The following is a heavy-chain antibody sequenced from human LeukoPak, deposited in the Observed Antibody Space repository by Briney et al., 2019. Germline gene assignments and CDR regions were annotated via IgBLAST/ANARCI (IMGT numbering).Heavy chain of an antibody. CDR1: GYTFTSYY. J-gene: IGHJ4*02. CDR3: AKDSSSGWYGLDY. Sequence: ASVKVSCKASGYTFTSYYMHWVRQAPGQGLEWMGIINPSGGSTSYAQKFQGRVTMTRDMSTSTVYMELSSLRSEDTAVYYCAKDSSSGWYGLDYWGQGTLVTVSS. D-gene: IGHD6-19*01. CDR2: INPSGGST. V-gene: IGHV1-46*01.